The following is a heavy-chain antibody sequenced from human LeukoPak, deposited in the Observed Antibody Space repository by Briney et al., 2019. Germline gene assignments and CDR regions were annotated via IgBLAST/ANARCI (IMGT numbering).Heavy chain of an antibody. CDR2: IYYSGST. CDR1: GGSISSDDYY. V-gene: IGHV4-30-4*01. Sequence: SQTLSLTCSVSGGSISSDDYYWSWIRQPPGKGLEWIGYIYYSGSTYYNPSLKSRVTISVDTSKNQFSLKLSSVTAADTAVYYCASTYGSGSYFDYWGQGTLVTVSS. CDR3: ASTYGSGSYFDY. D-gene: IGHD3-10*01. J-gene: IGHJ4*02.